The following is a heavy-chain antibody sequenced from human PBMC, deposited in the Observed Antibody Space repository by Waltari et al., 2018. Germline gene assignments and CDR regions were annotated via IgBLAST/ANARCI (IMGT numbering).Heavy chain of an antibody. CDR3: ARVARSGSGLLGY. Sequence: GFTFSSYSMNWVRQAPGKGLEWVSSISSSSSYIYYADSVKGRFTISRDNAKNSLYLQMNSLRAEDTAVYYCARVARSGSGLLGYWGQGTLVTVSS. CDR1: GFTFSSYS. V-gene: IGHV3-21*01. CDR2: ISSSSSYI. J-gene: IGHJ4*02. D-gene: IGHD6-19*01.